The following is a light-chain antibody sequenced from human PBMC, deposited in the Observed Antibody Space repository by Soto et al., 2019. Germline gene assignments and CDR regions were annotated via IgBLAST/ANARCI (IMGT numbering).Light chain of an antibody. J-gene: IGLJ1*01. V-gene: IGLV2-14*01. CDR1: RSDVGDYNY. Sequence: QSVLTQPASVSGCPGQSISISCTGTRSDVGDYNYVSWYQQHPRTPPKLIIYEVSNPPSGLFHRFSGSKSGNTASLTISALQPEHEADYYSISYTITSTPYVFRTWTNATVL. CDR2: EVS. CDR3: ISYTITSTPYV.